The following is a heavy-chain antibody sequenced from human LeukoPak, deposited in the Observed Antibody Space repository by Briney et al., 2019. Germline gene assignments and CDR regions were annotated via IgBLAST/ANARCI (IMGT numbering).Heavy chain of an antibody. D-gene: IGHD5-18*01. CDR3: VKVVHLWAPFDY. V-gene: IGHV3-21*04. CDR1: GFTLSGHS. J-gene: IGHJ4*02. CDR2: ISSSSSYI. Sequence: GGSLRLSCVVSGFTLSGHSINWVRQAPGKGLEWVSSISSSSSYIYYTDSVKGRFTISRDNAKNSLFLQMNSLSAEDTAVYYCVKVVHLWAPFDYWGQGTLVTVSS.